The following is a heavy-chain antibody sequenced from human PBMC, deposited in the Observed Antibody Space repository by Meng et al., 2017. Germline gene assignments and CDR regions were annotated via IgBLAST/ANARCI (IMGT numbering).Heavy chain of an antibody. CDR1: GYPFTSYA. V-gene: IGHV1-3*01. CDR2: INAGNGNT. D-gene: IGHD5-12*01. Sequence: QVQLLQSGAEVKKPGASLKVSCKASGYPFTSYAMHWVRQAPGQRLEWMGWINAGNGNTKYSQKFQGRVTITRDTSASTAYMELSSLRSEDTAVYYCARDRIVATTLGRGYYFDYWGQGTLVTVSS. J-gene: IGHJ4*02. CDR3: ARDRIVATTLGRGYYFDY.